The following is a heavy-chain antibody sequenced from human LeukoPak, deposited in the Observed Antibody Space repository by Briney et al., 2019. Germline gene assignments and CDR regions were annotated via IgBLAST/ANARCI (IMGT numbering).Heavy chain of an antibody. D-gene: IGHD3-22*01. CDR1: GFTFSSYW. J-gene: IGHJ1*01. CDR3: ARDYYDSSGYLQPEYFQH. V-gene: IGHV3-7*01. CDR2: IKQDGSEK. Sequence: PGGSLRLSCAASGFTFSSYWMSWVRQAPGKGLEWVANIKQDGSEKFYVDSVKGRFTISRDNAKNSLYLQMNSLRAEDTAVYYCARDYYDSSGYLQPEYFQHWGQGTLVTVSS.